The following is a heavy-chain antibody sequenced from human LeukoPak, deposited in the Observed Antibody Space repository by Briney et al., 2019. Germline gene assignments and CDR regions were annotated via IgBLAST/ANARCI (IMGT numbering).Heavy chain of an antibody. CDR2: INVHTGYT. Sequence: AAVTVSCMASGYTFTSFGVSWVRQAPGQALEWMGRINVHTGYTDYAQNLQGRVTMTTDTSTNTAYMELRSLKSDDSGVYYCARQGGWWNHYYYSMDVWGAGTTVTVSS. V-gene: IGHV1-18*01. J-gene: IGHJ6*03. CDR1: GYTFTSFG. CDR3: ARQGGWWNHYYYSMDV. D-gene: IGHD6-19*01.